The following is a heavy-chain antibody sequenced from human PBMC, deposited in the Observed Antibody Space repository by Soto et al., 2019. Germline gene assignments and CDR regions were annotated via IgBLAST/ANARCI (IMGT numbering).Heavy chain of an antibody. V-gene: IGHV4-61*01. CDR3: ARDLWGYCGADCYPLDV. D-gene: IGHD2-21*02. CDR1: GDSISSSNYF. J-gene: IGHJ6*02. CDR2: MYNTGGT. Sequence: SETLSLTCTVSGDSISSSNYFWGWIRQPPGKGLEWIGYMYNTGGTIYNPSLKSRVTISVDTSKNQFSLKLNSVTAADTSVYYCARDLWGYCGADCYPLDVWGQGTTVTVSS.